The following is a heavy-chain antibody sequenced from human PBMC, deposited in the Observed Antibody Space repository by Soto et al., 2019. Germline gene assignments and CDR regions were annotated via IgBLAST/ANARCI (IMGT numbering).Heavy chain of an antibody. J-gene: IGHJ4*02. CDR3: ARLYYYGSGSYYPPHFFDY. CDR1: GYTFSNFW. V-gene: IGHV5-51*01. Sequence: GESLKISCQCSGYTFSNFWIGWVRQMPGKGLEWMGIIYPDDSNIKYSPSFQGQVTISVDKSIGTAYLQWSSLKASDTAMYYCARLYYYGSGSYYPPHFFDYWGQGTLVTVSS. CDR2: IYPDDSNI. D-gene: IGHD3-10*01.